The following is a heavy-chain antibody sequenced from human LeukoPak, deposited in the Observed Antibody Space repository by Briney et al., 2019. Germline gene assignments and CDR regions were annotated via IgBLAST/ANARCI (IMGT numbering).Heavy chain of an antibody. CDR2: IKKDGFFS. V-gene: IGHV3-74*03. CDR1: GFPFRVRW. Sequence: PGGSLRLSCTASGFPFRVRWMHWVRQAPGKGLVWISPIKKDGFFSTYADSVKGRFTISRDDAKNTLYLQMDSLRVDDTAVYYCATDLDYTFDYWGRGTLVTVSS. CDR3: ATDLDYTFDY. J-gene: IGHJ4*02. D-gene: IGHD4-11*01.